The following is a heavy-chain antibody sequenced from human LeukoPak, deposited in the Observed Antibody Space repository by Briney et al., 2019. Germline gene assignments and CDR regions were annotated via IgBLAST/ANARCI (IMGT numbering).Heavy chain of an antibody. Sequence: ASVKVSCKAIGYTFTSYQMHWVRQAPGQGLEWMGVINPSGGTTTYAQKFEGRVTMTRDTSTSTVYMELSSLRSDDTAVYYCARAGGYCGRISCPYYFDYWGQGSLVAVSS. D-gene: IGHD2-15*01. CDR2: INPSGGTT. J-gene: IGHJ4*02. V-gene: IGHV1-46*01. CDR3: ARAGGYCGRISCPYYFDY. CDR1: GYTFTSYQ.